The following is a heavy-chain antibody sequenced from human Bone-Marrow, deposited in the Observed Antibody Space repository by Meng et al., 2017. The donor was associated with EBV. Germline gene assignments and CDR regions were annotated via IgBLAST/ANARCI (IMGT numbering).Heavy chain of an antibody. CDR2: INEDGATT. J-gene: IGHJ4*02. CDR1: EFTFSSYW. V-gene: IGHV3-74*01. D-gene: IGHD1-14*01. Sequence: VPLVGAGGAFVQPGGSLRLSRAASEFTFSSYWMHWVRQAPGEGLVWVSRINEDGATTNYADSVKGRFTISRDNARNTLYLQMNSLRAEDTAVYYCSRDLAGSDDYWGQGTLVTVSS. CDR3: SRDLAGSDDY.